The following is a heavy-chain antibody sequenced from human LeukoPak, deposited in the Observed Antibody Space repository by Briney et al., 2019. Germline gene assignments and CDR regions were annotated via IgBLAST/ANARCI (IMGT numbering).Heavy chain of an antibody. D-gene: IGHD2-15*01. J-gene: IGHJ4*02. CDR1: GYSFASYW. Sequence: KSGESLKISCKGSGYSFASYWIGWVRQMPGKGLEWMGIIYPGDSDTRYSPSFQGQVTISADKSISTAYLQWSSLKASDTAMYYCARLSGYCSGGSCYFFDYWGQGTLVTVSS. CDR3: ARLSGYCSGGSCYFFDY. CDR2: IYPGDSDT. V-gene: IGHV5-51*01.